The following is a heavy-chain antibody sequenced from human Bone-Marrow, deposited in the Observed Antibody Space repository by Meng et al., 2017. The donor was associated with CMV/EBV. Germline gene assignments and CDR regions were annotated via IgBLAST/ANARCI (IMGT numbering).Heavy chain of an antibody. CDR2: IYYSGSA. V-gene: IGHV4-39*01. CDR1: GDFISGAYYY. Sequence: GSLRPSCTAPGDFISGAYYYWAWIRQPPGKGLEWIGNIYYSGSAYYNPSLESRITTSVDTSKNQFSLKLSSVTAADTALYYCARQDLVLVPYAISGLDPWGQGTLVTVSS. J-gene: IGHJ5*02. D-gene: IGHD2-2*01. CDR3: ARQDLVLVPYAISGLDP.